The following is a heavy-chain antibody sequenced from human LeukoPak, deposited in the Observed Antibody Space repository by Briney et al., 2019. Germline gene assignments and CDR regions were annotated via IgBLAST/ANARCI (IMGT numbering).Heavy chain of an antibody. CDR3: ARSDSSGWYVFDF. CDR2: FYYSGSA. J-gene: IGHJ4*02. Sequence: SETLSLTCTVSGGSISTYYWSWIRQPPGKGLEWIGCFYYSGSANYNPSLKSRVTISVDMSKNQFSLKLSSVTAADTAVYYCARSDSSGWYVFDFWGQGTLVTVSS. D-gene: IGHD6-19*01. CDR1: GGSISTYY. V-gene: IGHV4-59*08.